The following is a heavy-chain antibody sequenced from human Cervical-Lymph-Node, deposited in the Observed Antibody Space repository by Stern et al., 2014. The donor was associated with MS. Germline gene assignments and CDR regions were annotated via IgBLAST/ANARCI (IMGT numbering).Heavy chain of an antibody. CDR1: GYTFISYG. CDR2: ISGYNGNT. D-gene: IGHD6-6*01. Sequence: VQLVESGAEVKKPGASGKVSCKASGYTFISYGISWVRQAPGQGLEWMGRISGYNGNTNYAQKLQGRVTMTTDTSTSTAYVELRSLRSDDTAVYYCAREEYSTSHFDYWGQGSLVTVSS. V-gene: IGHV1-18*01. CDR3: AREEYSTSHFDY. J-gene: IGHJ4*02.